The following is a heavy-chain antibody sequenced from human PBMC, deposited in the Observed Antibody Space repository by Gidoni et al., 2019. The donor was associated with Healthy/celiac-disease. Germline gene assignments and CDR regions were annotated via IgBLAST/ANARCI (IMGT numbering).Heavy chain of an antibody. CDR3: AIGGGHSADIVVVPAAGGAFDI. CDR1: GYTFTSHG. Sequence: QVQLVQSGAEVKKPGASVKVSCKASGYTFTSHGISWVRQAPGQGLEWMGWISAYNGNTNYEQKLQGRVTMTTDTSTSTAYMELRSLRSDDTAVYYCAIGGGHSADIVVVPAAGGAFDIWGQGTMVTVSS. D-gene: IGHD2-2*01. V-gene: IGHV1-18*04. CDR2: ISAYNGNT. J-gene: IGHJ3*02.